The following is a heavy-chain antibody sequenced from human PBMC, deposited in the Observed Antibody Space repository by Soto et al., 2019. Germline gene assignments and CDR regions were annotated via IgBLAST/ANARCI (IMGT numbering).Heavy chain of an antibody. D-gene: IGHD3-10*01. V-gene: IGHV4-39*01. CDR3: ARHGYYYGSGHDMGV. CDR2: IHYSGST. J-gene: IGHJ6*03. CDR1: GGSISSPSYY. Sequence: QLQLQESGPGLVKPSETLSLTCTVSGGSISSPSYYWAWIRQPPGKGLEWMGSIHYSGSTYYSPSLRRRVTLAVDTSQNQFSLKLSSVTAADTSVYFCARHGYYYGSGHDMGVWGKGTTVTVSS.